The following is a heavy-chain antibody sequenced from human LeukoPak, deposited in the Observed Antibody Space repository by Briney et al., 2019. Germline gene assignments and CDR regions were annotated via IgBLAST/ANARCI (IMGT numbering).Heavy chain of an antibody. J-gene: IGHJ3*02. Sequence: PGGSLRLSCAASGFTFSRYWMGWVRQAPGEGLEWVANIKQDGSEKYYVDSVRGRFTISRDNAKNSLYLQMNSLRAEDTAVYYCARNPISPGLGDIWGQGTMVTVS. V-gene: IGHV3-7*01. CDR2: IKQDGSEK. CDR3: ARNPISPGLGDI. D-gene: IGHD3-9*01. CDR1: GFTFSRYW.